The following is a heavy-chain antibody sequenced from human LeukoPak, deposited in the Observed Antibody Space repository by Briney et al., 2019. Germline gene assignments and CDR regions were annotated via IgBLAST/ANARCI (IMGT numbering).Heavy chain of an antibody. J-gene: IGHJ4*02. V-gene: IGHV5-51*01. CDR1: GYSFTSYW. CDR2: IYPGDSDT. Sequence: GESLKISCKGSGYSFTSYWIGWVRQMPGKGLEWMGIIYPGDSDTGYSPSFQGQVTTSADKSISTAYLQWSSLKASDAAMYYCARRQGCSSTSCPPDSWGQGTLVTVSS. CDR3: ARRQGCSSTSCPPDS. D-gene: IGHD2-2*01.